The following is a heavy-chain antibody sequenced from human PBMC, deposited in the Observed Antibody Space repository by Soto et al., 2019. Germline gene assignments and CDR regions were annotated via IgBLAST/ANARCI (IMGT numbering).Heavy chain of an antibody. J-gene: IGHJ4*02. D-gene: IGHD1-1*01. V-gene: IGHV1-2*02. Sequence: QVQLVQSGAEVKKPGASVKVSCKASGYSFTSHYINRVRQAPGHGLEWMGGINPNTGGTNYAQKLQGRVTATTDTYISTAYMEVSRLTCYDTAVYYCSRHDPNWRYGTCDWWGQGTLVTVSS. CDR2: INPNTGGT. CDR1: GYSFTSHY. CDR3: SRHDPNWRYGTCDW.